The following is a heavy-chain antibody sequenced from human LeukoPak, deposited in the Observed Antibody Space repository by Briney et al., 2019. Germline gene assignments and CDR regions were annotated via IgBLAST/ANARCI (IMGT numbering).Heavy chain of an antibody. D-gene: IGHD3-10*01. CDR3: ARVRAAGFDY. V-gene: IGHV3-30-3*01. Sequence: SGGSLRLSCAAYGFTFSSYAMHWVRRAPGKGLEWVAVISYDGSNKYYADSVKGRFTISRDNSKNTLYLQMNSLRAEDTAVYYCARVRAAGFDYWGQGTLVTVSS. CDR2: ISYDGSNK. CDR1: GFTFSSYA. J-gene: IGHJ4*02.